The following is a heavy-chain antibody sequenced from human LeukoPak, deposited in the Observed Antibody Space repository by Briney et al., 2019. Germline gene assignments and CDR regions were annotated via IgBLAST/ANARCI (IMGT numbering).Heavy chain of an antibody. CDR3: ARGYYYDSRDAFDI. V-gene: IGHV1-8*01. D-gene: IGHD3-22*01. CDR1: GYTFTSYD. Sequence: ASVKVSCKASGYTFTSYDINWVRQATGQGLEWMGWMNPNSGNTGYAQKFQGRVTMTRNTSISTAYMELSSLRSEDTAVYHCARGYYYDSRDAFDIWGQGTMVTVSS. CDR2: MNPNSGNT. J-gene: IGHJ3*02.